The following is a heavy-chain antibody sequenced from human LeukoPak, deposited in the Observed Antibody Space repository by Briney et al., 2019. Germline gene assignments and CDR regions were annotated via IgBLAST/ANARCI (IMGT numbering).Heavy chain of an antibody. CDR1: GGSISSYY. Sequence: SETLSLTCTVSGGSISSYYWSWIRQPPGKGLEWIGYIYYSGSTNYNPSLKSRVTISVDTSKNQFSLKLNSVTAADTAVYYCARLKCSSTSCFYYYYMDVWGKGTTVTISS. CDR3: ARLKCSSTSCFYYYYMDV. J-gene: IGHJ6*03. CDR2: IYYSGST. D-gene: IGHD2-2*01. V-gene: IGHV4-59*12.